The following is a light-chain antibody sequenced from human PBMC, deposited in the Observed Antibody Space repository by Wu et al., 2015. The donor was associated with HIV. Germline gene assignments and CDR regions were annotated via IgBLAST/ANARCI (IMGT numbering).Light chain of an antibody. CDR3: QQYGSSPGT. Sequence: EIVLTQSPGILFLSPGERATLSCRASQSVSRSYLAWYQHKPGQAPRLLISGASSRATGIPDRFSGSGSGTDFTLTISRLEPEDFAVYYCQQYGSSPGTFGQGTKVEIK. J-gene: IGKJ1*01. V-gene: IGKV3-20*01. CDR2: GAS. CDR1: QSVSRSY.